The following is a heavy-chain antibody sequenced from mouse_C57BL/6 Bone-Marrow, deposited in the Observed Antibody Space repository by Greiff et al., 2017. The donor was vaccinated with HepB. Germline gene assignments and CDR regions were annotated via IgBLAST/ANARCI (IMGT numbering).Heavy chain of an antibody. Sequence: EVMLVESGGGLVQPKGSLKLSCAASGFSFNTYAMNWVRQAPGKGLEWVARIRSKSNNYATYYADSVKDRFTISRDDSESMLYLQMNNLKTEDTAMYYCVSYGNSFAYWGQGTLVTVSA. V-gene: IGHV10-1*01. J-gene: IGHJ3*01. D-gene: IGHD2-1*01. CDR2: IRSKSNNYAT. CDR1: GFSFNTYA. CDR3: VSYGNSFAY.